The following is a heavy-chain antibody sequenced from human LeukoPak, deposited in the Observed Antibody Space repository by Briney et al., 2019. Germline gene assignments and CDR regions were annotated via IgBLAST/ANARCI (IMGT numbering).Heavy chain of an antibody. D-gene: IGHD4-17*01. CDR3: ARRRIADYGDGGPMRANYYYYGMDV. J-gene: IGHJ6*02. CDR2: TYYRSKWYN. CDR1: GDSVSSNSAA. V-gene: IGHV6-1*01. Sequence: SQTLSLTCALSGDSVSSNSAAWNWIRQSPSRGLEWLGRTYYRSKWYNDYAVSVKSRITINPDTSKNQFSLQLNSVTPEGTAVYYCARRRIADYGDGGPMRANYYYYGMDVWGQGTTVTVSS.